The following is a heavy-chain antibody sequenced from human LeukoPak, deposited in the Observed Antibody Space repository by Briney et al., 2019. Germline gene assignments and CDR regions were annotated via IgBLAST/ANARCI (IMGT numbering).Heavy chain of an antibody. V-gene: IGHV1-69*13. CDR1: GGTFSSYA. CDR2: IIPIFGTA. CDR3: ARARTYLQTIRGYYYYYMVV. J-gene: IGHJ6*03. D-gene: IGHD2/OR15-2a*01. Sequence: SVKVSCKASGGTFSSYAISWARQAPGQGLEWMGGIIPIFGTANYAQQFQGRVTITADQSTSSSHMERSRPRAEDTAVYYCARARTYLQTIRGYYYYYMVVWGKGTTVTVSS.